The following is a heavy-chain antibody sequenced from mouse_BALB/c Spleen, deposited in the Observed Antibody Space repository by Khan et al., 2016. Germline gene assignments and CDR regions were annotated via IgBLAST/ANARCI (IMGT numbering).Heavy chain of an antibody. J-gene: IGHJ4*01. D-gene: IGHD2-10*02. CDR3: ARGRYGNYDAMDY. Sequence: QVRLQQSGAELARPGASVKLSCKASGYTFTSYWMQWVKQRPGQGLEWIGAFYPGDGDARYTQKFKDKATLTADTSSSTAYMQLSSLASEDSAVYYCARGRYGNYDAMDYWGQGTSVTVSS. CDR1: GYTFTSYW. CDR2: FYPGDGDA. V-gene: IGHV1-87*01.